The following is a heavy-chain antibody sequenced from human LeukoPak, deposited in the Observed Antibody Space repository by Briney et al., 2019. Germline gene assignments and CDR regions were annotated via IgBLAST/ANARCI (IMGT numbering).Heavy chain of an antibody. CDR1: GYTFTGYY. J-gene: IGHJ1*01. D-gene: IGHD3-9*01. CDR2: INPNSGGT. V-gene: IGHV1-2*02. CDR3: ARVPVSRYFDWPPQRYFQH. Sequence: ASVKVSCKASGYTFTGYYMHWVRQAPGQGLEWMGWINPNSGGTNYAQKFQGRVTMTRDTSISTAYMELSRLRSEDTAVYYCARVPVSRYFDWPPQRYFQHWGQGTLVTVSS.